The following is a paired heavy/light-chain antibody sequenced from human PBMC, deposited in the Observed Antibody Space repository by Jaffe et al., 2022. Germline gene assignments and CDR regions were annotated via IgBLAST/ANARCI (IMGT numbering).Light chain of an antibody. J-gene: IGLJ2*01. CDR3: GTWDSSLSDVV. V-gene: IGLV1-51*02. CDR2: ENN. Sequence: QSVLTQPPSVSAAPGQKVTISCSGSSSNIGNNYVSWYQQLPGTAPKLLIYENNKRPSGIPDRFSGSKSGTSATLGITGLQTGDEADYYCGTWDSSLSDVVFGGGTKLTVL. CDR1: SSNIGNNY.
Heavy chain of an antibody. V-gene: IGHV3-48*03. J-gene: IGHJ3*02. D-gene: IGHD6-13*01. CDR3: ARDKPGYSSSWYLFFDAFDI. Sequence: EVQLVESGGGLVQPGGSLRLSCAASGFTFSSYEMNWVRQAPGKGLEWVSYISSSGSTIYYADSVKGRFTISRDNAKNSLYLQMNSLRAEDTAVYYCARDKPGYSSSWYLFFDAFDIWGQGTMVTVSS. CDR1: GFTFSSYE. CDR2: ISSSGSTI.